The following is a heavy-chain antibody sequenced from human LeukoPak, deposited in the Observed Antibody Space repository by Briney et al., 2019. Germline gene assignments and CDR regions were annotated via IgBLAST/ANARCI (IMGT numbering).Heavy chain of an antibody. D-gene: IGHD2-2*01. Sequence: ASVKVSCKASGYTFTSHYMHWVRQAPGQGLEWMGIINPSGGSTSYAQKFQGRVTMTRDTSTSTVYMELSSLRPEDTAVYYCARAPYCSSTSCPSDFDYWGQGTLVTVSS. V-gene: IGHV1-46*01. CDR2: INPSGGST. CDR3: ARAPYCSSTSCPSDFDY. CDR1: GYTFTSHY. J-gene: IGHJ4*02.